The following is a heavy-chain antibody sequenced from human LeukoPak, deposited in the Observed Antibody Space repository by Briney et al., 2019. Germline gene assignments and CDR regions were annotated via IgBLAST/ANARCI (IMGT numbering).Heavy chain of an antibody. Sequence: GGSLRLSCAASGFTFSDYYMSWIRQAPGKGLEWVSYITSRGSAIYHADSVKGRFTISRDNAKNSLYLQMNSLRAEDTAVYYCAKDGASRYNWKVGFDYWGQGTLVTVSS. CDR1: GFTFSDYY. CDR3: AKDGASRYNWKVGFDY. V-gene: IGHV3-11*01. J-gene: IGHJ4*02. D-gene: IGHD1-1*01. CDR2: ITSRGSAI.